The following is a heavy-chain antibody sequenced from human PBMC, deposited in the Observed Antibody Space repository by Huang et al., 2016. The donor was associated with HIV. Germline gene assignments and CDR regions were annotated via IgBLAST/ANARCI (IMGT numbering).Heavy chain of an antibody. Sequence: EVQLVESGGGLLQPGGSLSLSCAASGFTVSTNYRTWVRQAPGKGLEWVSLIYSGGTTYYADSVKGRFTISRDDSENTLYLHMTSLRAGDTAVYYCAKEGDTGAALGYWGQGTLVTVS. CDR2: IYSGGTT. D-gene: IGHD2-8*02. CDR3: AKEGDTGAALGY. CDR1: GFTVSTNY. J-gene: IGHJ4*02. V-gene: IGHV3-53*01.